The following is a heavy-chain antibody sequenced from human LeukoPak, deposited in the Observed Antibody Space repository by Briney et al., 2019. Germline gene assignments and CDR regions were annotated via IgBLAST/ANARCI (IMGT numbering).Heavy chain of an antibody. D-gene: IGHD5-12*01. CDR1: GYTYTGYD. J-gene: IGHJ4*02. Sequence: GASVKLSCKASGYTYTGYDMHWWRQAPGQGLGWMVWINPNSRGTNYAQKFQGCVTMTRDTSISTAYMELSRLRSDDTAVYYCARADSGYDFDYWAREPWSPSPQ. V-gene: IGHV1-2*04. CDR2: INPNSRGT. CDR3: ARADSGYDFDY.